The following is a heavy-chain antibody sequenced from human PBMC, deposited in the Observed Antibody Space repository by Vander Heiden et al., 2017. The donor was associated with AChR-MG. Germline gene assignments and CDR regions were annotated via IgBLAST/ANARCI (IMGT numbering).Heavy chain of an antibody. Sequence: EVQLLESGGGLVQPGGSLRLSCAVSGLTFKDYGLSWVRQAPGKGLEWVSAISASAGGTYYADSVKGRFTISRDNSKNTLYLQMNSLRGDDTAVYYCAKGRTPQAPYYYYGMDVWDQGTTVTVSS. J-gene: IGHJ6*02. CDR1: GLTFKDYG. V-gene: IGHV3-23*01. CDR3: AKGRTPQAPYYYYGMDV. D-gene: IGHD1-1*01. CDR2: ISASAGGT.